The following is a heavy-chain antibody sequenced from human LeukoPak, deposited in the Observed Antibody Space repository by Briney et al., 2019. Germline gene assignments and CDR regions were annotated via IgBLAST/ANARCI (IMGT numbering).Heavy chain of an antibody. D-gene: IGHD3-22*01. CDR1: GYTFTGYY. CDR3: ARESLGSYKTVVIVARGHDAFDM. Sequence: ASVKVSCKASGYTFTGYYMHWVRQAPGQGLEWMGWINPNSGGKNYAQKFQGRVTMTRDTSTSTVYMNVSNPRSEDTAVYYCARESLGSYKTVVIVARGHDAFDMWGQGTMVTVSS. CDR2: INPNSGGK. J-gene: IGHJ3*02. V-gene: IGHV1-2*02.